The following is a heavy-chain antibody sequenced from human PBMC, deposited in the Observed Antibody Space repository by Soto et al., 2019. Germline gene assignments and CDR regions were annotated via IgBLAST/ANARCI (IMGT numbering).Heavy chain of an antibody. J-gene: IGHJ6*03. D-gene: IGHD5-12*01. Sequence: EVQLVESGGGLVKPGGSLRLSCAASGFTFSNAWMSWVRQAPGKGLEWVGRIKSKTDGGTTDYAAPVKGRFTISRDDSKNTLYLQMNSLKTDDTAVYYCTTDPVLERYSGYDYYYYYMDVWGKGTTVTVSS. V-gene: IGHV3-15*01. CDR2: IKSKTDGGTT. CDR1: GFTFSNAW. CDR3: TTDPVLERYSGYDYYYYYMDV.